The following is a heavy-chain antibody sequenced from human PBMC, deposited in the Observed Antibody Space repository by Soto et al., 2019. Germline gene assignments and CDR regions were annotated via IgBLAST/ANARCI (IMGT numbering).Heavy chain of an antibody. CDR3: ARVFKITGTTLWFDP. J-gene: IGHJ5*02. V-gene: IGHV1-8*01. CDR2: MNPNSGNT. Sequence: ASVKVSCKASGYTFTSYDINWVRQATGQGLEWMGWMNPNSGNTGYAQKFQGRVTMTRNTSISTAYMELSSLRSEDTAVYYCARVFKITGTTLWFDPWGQGTLVTVSS. D-gene: IGHD1-7*01. CDR1: GYTFTSYD.